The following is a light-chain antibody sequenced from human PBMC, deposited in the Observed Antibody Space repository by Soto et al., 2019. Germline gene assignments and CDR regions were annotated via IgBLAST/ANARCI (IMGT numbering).Light chain of an antibody. V-gene: IGKV1-33*01. CDR1: QEINFY. J-gene: IGKJ5*01. Sequence: DIQLAQPQSSLSASVVDTVTIICQARQEINFYLNWYQQKPVKAPKLLIFDASTLKAGVSSRFSGSGSGIDFSFSIISLHHEDMSIYYGQPYNDLVVFGQGTRLEIK. CDR3: QPYNDLVV. CDR2: DAS.